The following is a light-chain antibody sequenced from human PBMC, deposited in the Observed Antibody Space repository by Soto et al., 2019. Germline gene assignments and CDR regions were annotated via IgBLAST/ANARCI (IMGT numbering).Light chain of an antibody. V-gene: IGKV3-20*01. J-gene: IGKJ4*01. Sequence: EIVLTQSPGTLSLSPGERATLSCRASQSVSSSYLAWYQQKPGQAPRLLIYGASSRATGIPDRFSGGGSGTDLTLTISRLEPEDFAVYYCQQYGSPLTFGGGTKVDI. CDR1: QSVSSSY. CDR2: GAS. CDR3: QQYGSPLT.